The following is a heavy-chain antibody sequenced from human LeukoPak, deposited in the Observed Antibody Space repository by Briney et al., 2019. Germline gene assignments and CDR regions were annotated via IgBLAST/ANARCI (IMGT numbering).Heavy chain of an antibody. CDR3: ARSYYDILTGYYDY. V-gene: IGHV3-7*01. D-gene: IGHD3-9*01. J-gene: IGHJ4*02. Sequence: GGSLRLSCAASGFTFSSYWMSWVRQAPGKGLEWVANIKQDGSEKYYVDSVKGRFTISRDNAKNSLYLQMNSLRAEDTAAYHCARSYYDILTGYYDYWGQGTLVTVSS. CDR1: GFTFSSYW. CDR2: IKQDGSEK.